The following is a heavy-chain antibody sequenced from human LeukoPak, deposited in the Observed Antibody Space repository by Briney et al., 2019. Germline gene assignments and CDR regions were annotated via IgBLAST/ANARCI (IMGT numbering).Heavy chain of an antibody. Sequence: SETLSLTCAVSGGSISSYYWSWIRQPPGKGLEWVGHIYYSGSTNYNPSPKSRVAISVDSSKNQFSLKLSSVTAADTAVYYCARHQGETGYRGSDAFDICGQGTMVTVSS. V-gene: IGHV4-59*08. CDR3: ARHQGETGYRGSDAFDI. CDR2: IYYSGST. CDR1: GGSISSYY. D-gene: IGHD3-9*01. J-gene: IGHJ3*02.